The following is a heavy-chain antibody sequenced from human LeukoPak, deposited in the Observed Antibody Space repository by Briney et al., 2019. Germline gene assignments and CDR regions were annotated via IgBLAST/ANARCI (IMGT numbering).Heavy chain of an antibody. CDR1: GFTFSRYG. D-gene: IGHD3-10*01. V-gene: IGHV3-30*02. Sequence: AGSLRLSCAASGFTFSRYGMHWVRQAPGKGLGWVAFIRNDGSNKYYADSVKGRFTISRDNSKNTLYLQMNSLRAEDTAVYYWAKEFGEWHVYNYYMDVWGKGTTVTISS. CDR3: AKEFGEWHVYNYYMDV. J-gene: IGHJ6*03. CDR2: IRNDGSNK.